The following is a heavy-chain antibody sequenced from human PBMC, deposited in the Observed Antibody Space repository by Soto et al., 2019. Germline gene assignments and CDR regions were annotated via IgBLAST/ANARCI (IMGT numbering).Heavy chain of an antibody. CDR3: ARGNSGYDPRDYYYYYMDV. J-gene: IGHJ6*03. V-gene: IGHV1-69*02. Sequence: SVKVSCKASGGTFSSYTISWVRQAPGQGLEWMGRIIPILGIANYAQKFQGRVTITADKSTSTAYMELNSLRAEDTAVYYCARGNSGYDPRDYYYYYMDVWGKGTTVTVSS. D-gene: IGHD5-12*01. CDR1: GGTFSSYT. CDR2: IIPILGIA.